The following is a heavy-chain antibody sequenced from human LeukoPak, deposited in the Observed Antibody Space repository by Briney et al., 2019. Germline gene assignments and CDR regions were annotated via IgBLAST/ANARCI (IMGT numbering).Heavy chain of an antibody. CDR2: IYYSGST. CDR1: GGSISSSPYY. D-gene: IGHD6-19*01. V-gene: IGHV4-39*01. J-gene: IGHJ5*02. Sequence: PSETLSLTCTVSGGSISSSPYYWGWIRQPPGKGLEWIGTIYYSGSTYYNPSLKSRVTISVDTSKNQFSLKLTSVTAADTAVYHCASGTIAVAGWFDPWGQGTLVTVSS. CDR3: ASGTIAVAGWFDP.